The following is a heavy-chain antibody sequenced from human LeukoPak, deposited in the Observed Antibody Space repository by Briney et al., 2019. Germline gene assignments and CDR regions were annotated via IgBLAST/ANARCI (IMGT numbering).Heavy chain of an antibody. V-gene: IGHV3-20*04. CDR3: TRDGDTVLTRGYYYYMDV. CDR1: GFTFDDYG. D-gene: IGHD3-10*01. CDR2: INWNGGST. Sequence: GGSLRLSCAASGFTFDDYGMSWVRQAPGKGLEWVSGINWNGGSTGYADSVKGRSTISRDNAKNSLYLQMNSLRAEDTAVYYCTRDGDTVLTRGYYYYMDVWGKGTTVTVSS. J-gene: IGHJ6*03.